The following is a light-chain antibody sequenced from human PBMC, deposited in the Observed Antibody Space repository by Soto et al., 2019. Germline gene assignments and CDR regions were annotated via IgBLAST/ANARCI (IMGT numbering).Light chain of an antibody. CDR1: SSNIGAGYD. V-gene: IGLV1-40*01. CDR2: GNT. Sequence: QSVLTQPPSVSGAPGQRVTISCTGGSSNIGAGYDVHWYQQLPGRAPQVLIYGNTNRPSGVPDRFSGSKSGTSAFLAITGLQADDESDYYCQSYDSRLSAWVFGGGTKLTVL. CDR3: QSYDSRLSAWV. J-gene: IGLJ3*02.